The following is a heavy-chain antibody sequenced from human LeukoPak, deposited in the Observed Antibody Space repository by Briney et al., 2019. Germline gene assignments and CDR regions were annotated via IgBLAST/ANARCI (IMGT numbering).Heavy chain of an antibody. Sequence: SETLSLTCTVSGGSISSGSYYWSWIRQPAGKGLEWIGRIYTSGSTNYNPSLKSRVTISVDTFKNQFSLKLSSVTAADTAVYYCARNIGSCYSCFDYWGQGTLVTVSS. CDR1: GGSISSGSYY. CDR2: IYTSGST. J-gene: IGHJ4*02. V-gene: IGHV4-61*02. CDR3: ARNIGSCYSCFDY. D-gene: IGHD2-15*01.